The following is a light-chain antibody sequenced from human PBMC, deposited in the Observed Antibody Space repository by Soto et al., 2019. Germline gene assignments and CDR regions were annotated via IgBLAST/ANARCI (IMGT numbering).Light chain of an antibody. J-gene: IGKJ1*01. CDR3: QQSYSTPRT. CDR2: WAS. Sequence: DIVMTQSPDSLAVSLGERATINCRSSRSLFYGFNNKNYLAWYQQNPGQPPKLLIYWASTRESGVPSRFSGSGSGTDFTLTISSLQPEDFATYYCQQSYSTPRTFGQGTKVDIK. V-gene: IGKV4-1*01. CDR1: RSLFYGFNNKNY.